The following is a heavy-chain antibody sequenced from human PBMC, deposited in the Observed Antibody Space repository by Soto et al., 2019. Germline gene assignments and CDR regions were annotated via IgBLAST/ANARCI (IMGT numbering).Heavy chain of an antibody. D-gene: IGHD2-2*01. J-gene: IGHJ6*02. V-gene: IGHV1-2*04. CDR2: INPNSGGT. CDR1: GYTFTGYY. CDR3: ARDRYCSSTSCHYGMDV. Sequence: HVQLVQSGAEVKKPGASVKVSCKASGYTFTGYYMHWVRQAPGQGLEWMGWINPNSGGTNYAQKFQGWVTMTRDTSISTAYMELSRLRSDATAVYYCARDRYCSSTSCHYGMDVWGQGTTVTVSS.